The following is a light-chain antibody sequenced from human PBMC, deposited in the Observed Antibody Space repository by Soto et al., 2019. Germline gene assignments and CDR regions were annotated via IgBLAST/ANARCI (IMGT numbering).Light chain of an antibody. V-gene: IGLV2-11*01. CDR1: SSDVGGYDY. Sequence: QSVLTQPRSVSGSPGQSVTISCTGTSSDVGGYDYVSWYQQHPGKAPKFMIYDVSKRPSGVPDRFSGSKSGNTASLTISGLQAEDEADYYCCSYAGRYTWVFGTGTKVTVL. CDR2: DVS. CDR3: CSYAGRYTWV. J-gene: IGLJ1*01.